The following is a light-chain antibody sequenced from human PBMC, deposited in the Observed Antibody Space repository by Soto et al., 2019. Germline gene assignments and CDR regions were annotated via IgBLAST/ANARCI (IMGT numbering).Light chain of an antibody. J-gene: IGKJ5*01. CDR3: QQLHGYPIT. CDR1: QGIDTS. CDR2: AAS. V-gene: IGKV1-9*01. Sequence: ILFTASPSSLSACVGARFTITCQASQGIDTSLAWYQQKPGKAPKLLIYAASNFQSGVPSRFSGSGSGTHFTLTISSLQPEDFATYYCQQLHGYPITFGQGTRLEIK.